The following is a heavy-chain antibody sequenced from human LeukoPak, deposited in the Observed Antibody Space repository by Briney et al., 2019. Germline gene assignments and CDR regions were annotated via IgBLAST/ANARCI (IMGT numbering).Heavy chain of an antibody. CDR3: ATAPLYYCSSTSCSDAFDI. J-gene: IGHJ3*02. V-gene: IGHV3-33*01. Sequence: GGSLRLSCAASGFTFSSYGMHWVRQAPGKGLEWVAVIWYDGSNKYYADSVKGRFTISRDNSKNTLYLQMNSLRAEDTAVYYCATAPLYYCSSTSCSDAFDIWGQGTMVTVSS. CDR1: GFTFSSYG. D-gene: IGHD2-2*01. CDR2: IWYDGSNK.